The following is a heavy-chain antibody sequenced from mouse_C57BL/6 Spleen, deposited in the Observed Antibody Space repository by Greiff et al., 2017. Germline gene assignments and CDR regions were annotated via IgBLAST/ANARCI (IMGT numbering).Heavy chain of an antibody. V-gene: IGHV1-82*01. Sequence: QVQLQQSGPELVKPGASVKISCKASGYAFSSSWMNWVKQRPGKGLEWIGRIYPGDGDTNYNGKFKGKATLTADQSSSTAYMQLSSLTSEDSAVYFCALGGSNYNYFDYWGQGTTLTVSS. CDR1: GYAFSSSW. D-gene: IGHD2-5*01. CDR3: ALGGSNYNYFDY. J-gene: IGHJ2*01. CDR2: IYPGDGDT.